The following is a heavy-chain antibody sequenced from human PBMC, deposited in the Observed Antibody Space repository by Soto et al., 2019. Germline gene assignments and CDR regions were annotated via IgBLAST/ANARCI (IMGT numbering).Heavy chain of an antibody. D-gene: IGHD2-15*01. J-gene: IGHJ6*02. CDR3: ARDGNSGYCSGGSCYYGMDV. CDR1: GGSISSYY. CDR2: IYYSGST. V-gene: IGHV4-59*01. Sequence: SETLSLTCTVSGGSISSYYWSWIRQPPGKGLEWIGYIYYSGSTNYNPSLKSRVTISVDTSKNQFSLTLSSVTAADTAVYYCARDGNSGYCSGGSCYYGMDVWGQGTTVTVSS.